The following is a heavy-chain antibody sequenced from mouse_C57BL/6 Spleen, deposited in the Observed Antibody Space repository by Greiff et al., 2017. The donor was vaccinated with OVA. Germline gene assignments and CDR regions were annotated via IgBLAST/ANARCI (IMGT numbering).Heavy chain of an antibody. CDR3: ARKLRRPYYAMDY. Sequence: EVQGVESGPELVKPGASVKIPCKASGYTFTDYNMDWVKQSHGKSLEWIGDINPNNGGTIYNQKFKGKATLTVDKSSSTAYMELRSLTSEDTAVYYCARKLRRPYYAMDYWGQGTSVTVSS. D-gene: IGHD1-1*01. CDR1: GYTFTDYN. J-gene: IGHJ4*01. CDR2: INPNNGGT. V-gene: IGHV1-18*01.